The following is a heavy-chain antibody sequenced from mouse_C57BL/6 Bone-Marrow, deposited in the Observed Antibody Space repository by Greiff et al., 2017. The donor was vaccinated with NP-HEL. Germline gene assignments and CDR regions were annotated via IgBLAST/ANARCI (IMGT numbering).Heavy chain of an antibody. CDR2: IDPEDGDT. CDR1: GFTFNDYY. J-gene: IGHJ3*01. CDR3: ARKLFAY. V-gene: IGHV14-2*01. Sequence: EVQLQQSGAELVKPGASVKLSCTASGFTFNDYYMHWVKQRTEQGLEWIGMIDPEDGDTNYAPKFKGKATITADTSSITAYLQLSSLTAEDTAVYCCARKLFAYWGQGTLVTVSA.